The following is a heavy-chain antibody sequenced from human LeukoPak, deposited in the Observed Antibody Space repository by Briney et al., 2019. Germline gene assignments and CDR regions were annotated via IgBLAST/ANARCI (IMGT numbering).Heavy chain of an antibody. CDR1: GGSISSYY. CDR2: IYYSGST. J-gene: IGHJ3*02. Sequence: SETLSLTCTVSGGSISSYYWSWIRQPPGKGLEWIGYIYYSGSTNYNPSLKSRVTISVDTSKNQFSLKLSSVTAADTAVYYCARDRTGYSSDDAFDIWGQGTMVTVSS. V-gene: IGHV4-59*01. D-gene: IGHD3-9*01. CDR3: ARDRTGYSSDDAFDI.